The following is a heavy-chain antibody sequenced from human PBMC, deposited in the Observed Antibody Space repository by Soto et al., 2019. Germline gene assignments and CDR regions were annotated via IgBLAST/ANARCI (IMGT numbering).Heavy chain of an antibody. CDR2: TSSYNIDT. J-gene: IGHJ6*02. CDR3: ARGHGVIIGAMDL. Sequence: QVQLVQSGAEVKKPGASVKVSCKSSGYRFETYAMNWVRQAPGQGLEWMGWTSSYNIDTFYADKFQDRVSMTTDTSTGTAYMELRSLNSDDTAVYYCARGHGVIIGAMDLWGQGTAVTVSS. CDR1: GYRFETYA. D-gene: IGHD3-3*01. V-gene: IGHV1-18*01.